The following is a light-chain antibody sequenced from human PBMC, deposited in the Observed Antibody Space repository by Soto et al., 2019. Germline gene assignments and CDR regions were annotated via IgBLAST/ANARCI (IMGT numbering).Light chain of an antibody. Sequence: EIVLTQSPAILSLSPGERATLSCRASQTINSDYLAWYQQKRGQAPRLLIYDASRRATGIPDRISDSGYGADFTLTIAGLEPDDFAGYYCQHYGSSPRCTFGPGTKLPI. CDR3: QHYGSSPRCT. CDR1: QTINSDY. V-gene: IGKV3-20*01. J-gene: IGKJ3*01. CDR2: DAS.